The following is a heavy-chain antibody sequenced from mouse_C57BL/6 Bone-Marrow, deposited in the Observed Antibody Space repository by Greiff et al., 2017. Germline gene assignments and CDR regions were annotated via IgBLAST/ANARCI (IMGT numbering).Heavy chain of an antibody. V-gene: IGHV1-55*01. CDR1: GYTFTSYW. J-gene: IGHJ1*03. CDR2: LYPGSGST. CDR3: ARPYYSNYWYFDV. Sequence: VQLHQPGAELVKPGASVKMSCKASGYTFTSYWITWVKQRPGQGLEWIGDLYPGSGSTNYNEKFKSKATLTVDTSSSTAYMQLSSLTSEDSAVYYCARPYYSNYWYFDVWGTGTTVTVSS. D-gene: IGHD2-5*01.